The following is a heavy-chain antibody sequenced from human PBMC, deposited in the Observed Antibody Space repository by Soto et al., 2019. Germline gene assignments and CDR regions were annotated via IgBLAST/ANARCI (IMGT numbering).Heavy chain of an antibody. CDR1: GYTLTELS. D-gene: IGHD6-13*01. Sequence: GASVKVSCEVSGYTLTELSMHWARQAPGKGLEWMGGFDPEDGETIYAQKFQGRVTMTEDTSTDTAYMELSSLRSEDTAVYYCATRMYSSSWYEDAFDIWGQGTMVTVS. V-gene: IGHV1-24*01. J-gene: IGHJ3*02. CDR3: ATRMYSSSWYEDAFDI. CDR2: FDPEDGET.